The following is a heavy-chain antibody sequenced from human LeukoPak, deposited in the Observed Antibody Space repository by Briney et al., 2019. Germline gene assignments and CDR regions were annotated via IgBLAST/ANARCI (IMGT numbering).Heavy chain of an antibody. CDR1: GFTFSSYT. CDR2: IGTSSTTI. D-gene: IGHD6-25*01. J-gene: IGHJ6*03. V-gene: IGHV3-48*01. CDR3: ARFAAGGSYYYYMDV. Sequence: PGGSLRLSCAASGFTFSSYTMNWVRQPPGKGLEWVSNIGTSSTTIYYADSVKGRFTISRDNAENSLYLQMNSLRADDTAVYYCARFAAGGSYYYYMDVWGKGTTVTVSS.